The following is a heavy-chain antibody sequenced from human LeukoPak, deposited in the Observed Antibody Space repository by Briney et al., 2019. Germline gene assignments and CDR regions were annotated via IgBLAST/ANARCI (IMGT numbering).Heavy chain of an antibody. Sequence: SETLSLTCAVYGGSFSDYYWSWIRQPPGKGLEWIGEINHSGSTSYNPSLKSRVTISIDTSKNQFSLKLSSVTAADTAVYYCARDSIAAAAAVDYWGQGTLVTVSS. CDR3: ARDSIAAAAAVDY. J-gene: IGHJ4*02. CDR1: GGSFSDYY. V-gene: IGHV4-34*01. D-gene: IGHD6-13*01. CDR2: INHSGST.